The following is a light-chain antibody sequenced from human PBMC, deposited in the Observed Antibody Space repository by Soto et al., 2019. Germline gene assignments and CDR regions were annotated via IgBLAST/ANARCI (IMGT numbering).Light chain of an antibody. V-gene: IGKV1-39*01. CDR2: GAT. CDR3: QESDSFPYT. Sequence: DIRMTQSPSSLSASVGDRVTITCRASQTISIYLNWYQVKPGKAPNLLIYGATRLQTGVPSRFTGSCSGTEFSLTITRLQPEDLATYFCQESDSFPYTFGQGTRLEIK. J-gene: IGKJ2*01. CDR1: QTISIY.